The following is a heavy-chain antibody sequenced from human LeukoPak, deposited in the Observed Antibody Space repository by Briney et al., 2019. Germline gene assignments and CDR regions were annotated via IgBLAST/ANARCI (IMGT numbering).Heavy chain of an antibody. CDR1: GYTFTSYG. CDR3: ARWTTTYLDY. D-gene: IGHD4-11*01. Sequence: SVKVSCKASGYTFTSYGISWVRQAPGQGLEWMGWISAYNGNTNYAQKLQGRVTMTRDTSTSTVYMELSSLRSEDSAVYYCARWTTTYLDYWGQGTLVTVSS. J-gene: IGHJ4*02. V-gene: IGHV1-18*01. CDR2: ISAYNGNT.